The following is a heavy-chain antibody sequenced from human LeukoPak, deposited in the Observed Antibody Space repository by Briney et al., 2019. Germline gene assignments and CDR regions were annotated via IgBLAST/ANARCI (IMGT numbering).Heavy chain of an antibody. CDR2: INWNGGST. D-gene: IGHD3-22*01. V-gene: IGHV3-20*04. Sequence: GGSLRLSCAASGFTFDDYGMSWVRQAPGKGLEWVSGINWNGGSTGYADSVKGRFTISRDNAKNSLYLQMNSLRAEDTALYYCARDLFADYYDSSGYHADWGQGTLVTVSS. J-gene: IGHJ4*02. CDR3: ARDLFADYYDSSGYHAD. CDR1: GFTFDDYG.